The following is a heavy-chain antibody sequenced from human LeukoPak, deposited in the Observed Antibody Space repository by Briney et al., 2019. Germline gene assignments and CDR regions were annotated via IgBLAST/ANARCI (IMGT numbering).Heavy chain of an antibody. CDR3: ATGGSMAHEGIHS. CDR2: ISNTGGFT. Sequence: GGSLRLSCVTSGFTFSTYAMSWVRQAPGKGLEWVCSISNTGGFTYRADSMKGRFTISRDNSKNTLFLQMKSLRGDDTAVYYCATGGSMAHEGIHSWGQGTLVIVSS. J-gene: IGHJ4*02. V-gene: IGHV3-23*01. D-gene: IGHD2/OR15-2a*01. CDR1: GFTFSTYA.